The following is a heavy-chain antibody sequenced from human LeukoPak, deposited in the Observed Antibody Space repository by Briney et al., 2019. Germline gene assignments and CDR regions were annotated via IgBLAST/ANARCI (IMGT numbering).Heavy chain of an antibody. CDR1: GFTCSSYW. J-gene: IGHJ4*02. V-gene: IGHV3-7*01. Sequence: GGSLRLSCAASGFTCSSYWMSWVRQGPGKGLEWVANIKQDGSEKYYVDSVKGRFTISRDNAKNSLYLQMNSLRAEDTAVYYCARDLRGSRLLWFGELSTFDYWGQGTLVTVSS. D-gene: IGHD3-10*01. CDR3: ARDLRGSRLLWFGELSTFDY. CDR2: IKQDGSEK.